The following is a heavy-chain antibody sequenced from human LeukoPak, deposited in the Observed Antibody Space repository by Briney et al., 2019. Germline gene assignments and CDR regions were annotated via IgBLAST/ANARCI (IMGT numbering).Heavy chain of an antibody. D-gene: IGHD3-10*01. CDR1: GYTLTELS. V-gene: IGHV1-24*01. Sequence: ASVNVSCKVSGYTLTELSMHWVRQAPGKGLEWMGGFEPEDGETIYAQKFHGRVTMTEDTSTDTAYMELSSLRSEDTAVYYCATFMVQGDYFDYWGQGTLVTVSS. CDR2: FEPEDGET. CDR3: ATFMVQGDYFDY. J-gene: IGHJ4*02.